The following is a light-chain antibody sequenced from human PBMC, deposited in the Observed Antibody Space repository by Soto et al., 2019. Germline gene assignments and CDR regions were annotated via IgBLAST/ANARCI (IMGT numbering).Light chain of an antibody. CDR1: SGHSIYS. J-gene: IGLJ2*01. CDR2: LNSDGSH. V-gene: IGLV4-69*01. Sequence: QAVLTQSPSASASLGASVKLTCTLSSGHSIYSIAWHQQQPEKGPRFLMKLNSDGSHTKGDGIPDRFSGSSSGADRYLTIFSLQSEDESDYYWQTWGTGIRVVGGGTKLTVL. CDR3: QTWGTGIRV.